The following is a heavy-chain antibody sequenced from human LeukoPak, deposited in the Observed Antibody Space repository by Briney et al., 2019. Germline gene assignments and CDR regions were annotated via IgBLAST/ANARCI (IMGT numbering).Heavy chain of an antibody. CDR1: GFTFEDYT. J-gene: IGHJ4*02. CDR3: AKPFGSISSRSVYFDY. CDR2: ISWDGGST. V-gene: IGHV3-43*01. Sequence: PGGSLRLSRAASGFTFEDYTMHWVRQSPGKRLEWVSLISWDGGSTYYADSVKGRFTISRDNSKNSLYLQMNSLRIEDTALYYCAKPFGSISSRSVYFDYWGQGTLVTVSS. D-gene: IGHD3-3*01.